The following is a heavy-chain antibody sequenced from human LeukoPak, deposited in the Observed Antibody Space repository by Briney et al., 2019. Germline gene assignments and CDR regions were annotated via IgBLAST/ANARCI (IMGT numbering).Heavy chain of an antibody. V-gene: IGHV4-59*01. CDR3: VTGYYEPFDN. CDR1: GASLSSYY. Sequence: SETLSLTCSVSGASLSSYYWGWIRQAPGKGLEWLCYISDTGSTDYNPAPKKRGTLSLDTSKNQFSLRLTSVTAADTAVYYCVTGYYEPFDNWGQGTLVTVSS. D-gene: IGHD3-3*01. J-gene: IGHJ4*02. CDR2: ISDTGST.